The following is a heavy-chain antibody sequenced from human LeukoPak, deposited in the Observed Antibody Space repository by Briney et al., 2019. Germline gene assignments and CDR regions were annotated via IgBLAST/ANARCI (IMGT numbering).Heavy chain of an antibody. J-gene: IGHJ4*02. CDR1: GFTFSAYG. CDR2: ITYSSGNT. D-gene: IGHD2-21*02. CDR3: AKDGTGCGGDCYSDY. V-gene: IGHV3-23*01. Sequence: GGSLRLSCAASGFTFSAYGMSWFRQASGKGLEWVSAITYSSGNTYYADSVKGRFTISRDNSKNTLYLQMYSLRAEDTALYYCAKDGTGCGGDCYSDYWGQGTLVTVSS.